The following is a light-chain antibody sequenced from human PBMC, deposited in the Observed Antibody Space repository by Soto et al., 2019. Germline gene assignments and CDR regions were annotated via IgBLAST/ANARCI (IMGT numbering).Light chain of an antibody. Sequence: QPSPGSGDPGHSIPIPFPGTRNAVGGYNDVSWYQQHPGKAPKLMIYDVSNRPSGVSNRFSGSKSGNTASLTISGLQAEDEADYYCFSYTSSSTYVFGTGTKVTVL. J-gene: IGLJ1*01. CDR1: RNAVGGYND. CDR2: DVS. V-gene: IGLV2-14*01. CDR3: FSYTSSSTYV.